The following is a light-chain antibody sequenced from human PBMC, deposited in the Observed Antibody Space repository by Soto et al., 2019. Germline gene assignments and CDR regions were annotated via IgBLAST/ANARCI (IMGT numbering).Light chain of an antibody. CDR2: QVS. J-gene: IGKJ2*01. Sequence: DILMTQSPDSLTVSLGERATINCKSSQSVLYSSNNKNYLAWYQQKPGQSPRRLIYQVSNRDSGVPDRFSGSGSATDFTLKISRVEAEDVGVYYCLQATHWPHTFGQGTKVDIK. CDR1: QSVLYSSNNKNY. V-gene: IGKV4-1*01. CDR3: LQATHWPHT.